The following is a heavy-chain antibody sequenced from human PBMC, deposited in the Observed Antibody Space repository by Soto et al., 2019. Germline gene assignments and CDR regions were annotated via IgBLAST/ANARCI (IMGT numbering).Heavy chain of an antibody. CDR3: VKEKSVTNSGYDAFDI. CDR1: GFTFSSYE. Sequence: GGSLRLSCAASGFTFSSYEMDWVRQAPGKGLEGVAYSNSGGSPIYYGDSVKGRFTISRDNAKNSLYLQRNSLRAEDTAVYYGVKEKSVTNSGYDAFDIWGQGTMVTVSS. CDR2: SNSGGSPI. D-gene: IGHD5-12*01. V-gene: IGHV3-48*03. J-gene: IGHJ3*02.